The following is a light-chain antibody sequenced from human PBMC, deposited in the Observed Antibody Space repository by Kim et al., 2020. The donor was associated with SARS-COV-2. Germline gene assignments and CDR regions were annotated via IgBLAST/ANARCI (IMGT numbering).Light chain of an antibody. V-gene: IGLV2-14*01. CDR2: DVS. J-gene: IGLJ1*01. CDR1: SSDVGGYKY. Sequence: QSALTQPASVSGSPGQSITISCTGSSSDVGGYKYVSWYQQNPGKAPKVMTYDVSERPSGVSNRFSGSKSGNTASLTISGLQADDEADYYCTSYTNRNTYVFGTGTKVTVL. CDR3: TSYTNRNTYV.